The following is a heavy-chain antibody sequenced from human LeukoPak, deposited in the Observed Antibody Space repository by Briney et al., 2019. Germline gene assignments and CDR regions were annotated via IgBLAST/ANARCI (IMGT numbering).Heavy chain of an antibody. J-gene: IGHJ1*01. D-gene: IGHD3-9*01. Sequence: ASVKVSCEASGYTFTSYGISWVRQAPGQGLEWMGGIIPIFGTANYAQKLQGRVTMTTDTSTSTAYMELRSLRSDDTAVYYCARNWGFDWLFQHWGQGTLVTVSS. V-gene: IGHV1-18*01. CDR2: IIPIFGTA. CDR3: ARNWGFDWLFQH. CDR1: GYTFTSYG.